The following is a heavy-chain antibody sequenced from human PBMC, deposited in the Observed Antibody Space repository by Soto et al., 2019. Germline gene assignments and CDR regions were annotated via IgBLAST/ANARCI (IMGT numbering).Heavy chain of an antibody. D-gene: IGHD5-18*01. V-gene: IGHV1-18*01. J-gene: IGHJ4*02. CDR2: ISAYNGNT. CDR3: ARGGRIQLWLTDKYLDY. Sequence: GQGLEWMGWISAYNGNTNYAQKLQGRVTMTTDTSTSTAYMELRSLRSDDTAVYYCARGGRIQLWLTDKYLDYWGQGTLVTVSS.